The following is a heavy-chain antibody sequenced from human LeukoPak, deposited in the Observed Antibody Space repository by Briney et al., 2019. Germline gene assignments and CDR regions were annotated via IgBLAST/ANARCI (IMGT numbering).Heavy chain of an antibody. CDR3: AKWGNAYYYYYYMDV. J-gene: IGHJ6*03. CDR1: GYSISSGYY. Sequence: SETLSLTCTVSGYSISSGYYWGWIRQPPGKGLEWIGEINHRGSTNDNPSLKSRVIISVDTSNKQFSLKLTSVTAADTAVYYCAKWGNAYYYYYYMDVWGKGTTVTVSS. CDR2: INHRGST. D-gene: IGHD2-8*01. V-gene: IGHV4-38-2*02.